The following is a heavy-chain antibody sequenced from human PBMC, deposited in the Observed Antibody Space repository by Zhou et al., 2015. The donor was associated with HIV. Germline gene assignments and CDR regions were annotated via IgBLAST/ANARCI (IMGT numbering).Heavy chain of an antibody. J-gene: IGHJ2*01. CDR2: IIPIFGTA. V-gene: IGHV1-69*01. CDR1: GGTFSSYA. D-gene: IGHD3-22*01. Sequence: QVQLVQSGAEVKKPGSSVKVSCKASGGTFSSYAISWVRQAPGQGLEWMGGIIPIFGTANYAQKFQGRVTITADESTSTAYMELSSLRSEDTAVYYCARDGSGFTTDHRRDQIYWYFDLWGRGTLVTVSS. CDR3: ARDGSGFTTDHRRDQIYWYFDL.